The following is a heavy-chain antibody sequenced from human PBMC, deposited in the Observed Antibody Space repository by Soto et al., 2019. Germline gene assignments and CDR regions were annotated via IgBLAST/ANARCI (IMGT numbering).Heavy chain of an antibody. D-gene: IGHD1-1*01. CDR1: GFTFSSYG. V-gene: IGHV3-33*01. J-gene: IGHJ4*02. CDR2: IWYDGSNK. CDR3: ARDLGRDNGVRPDFDY. Sequence: QVQLVESGGGVVQPGRSLRLSCAASGFTFSSYGMHWVRQAPGKGLEWVAVIWYDGSNKYYADSVKGRFTISRDNSKNTLYLQMNSLRAEDTAVYYCARDLGRDNGVRPDFDYWGQGTLVTVSS.